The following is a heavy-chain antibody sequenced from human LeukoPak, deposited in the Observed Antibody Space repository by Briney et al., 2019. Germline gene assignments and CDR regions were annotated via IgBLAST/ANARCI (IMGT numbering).Heavy chain of an antibody. CDR1: GFTFSSYA. Sequence: PGGSLRLSCAASGFTFSSYAMSWVRQAPGKGLEWVSAISGSGGSTYYADSVKGRFTISRDNSKNTLYLQMNSLRAEDTAVYYCAKPSGYSSSWYLVDYFDYWGQGTLVTVSS. V-gene: IGHV3-23*01. CDR2: ISGSGGST. D-gene: IGHD6-13*01. J-gene: IGHJ4*02. CDR3: AKPSGYSSSWYLVDYFDY.